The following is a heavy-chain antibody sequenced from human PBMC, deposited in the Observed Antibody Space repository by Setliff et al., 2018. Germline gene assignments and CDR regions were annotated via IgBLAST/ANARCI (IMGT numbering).Heavy chain of an antibody. CDR1: GYTFTGYY. CDR3: ARDIGYSYGPIYYGMDV. D-gene: IGHD5-18*01. Sequence: ASVKVSCKASGYTFTGYYMHWVRQAPGQGLEWMGWINPNSGGTNYAQKFQGWVTMTRDTSISTAYMELSRLRSDDTAVYYCARDIGYSYGPIYYGMDVWGQGTTVTAP. V-gene: IGHV1-2*04. CDR2: INPNSGGT. J-gene: IGHJ6*02.